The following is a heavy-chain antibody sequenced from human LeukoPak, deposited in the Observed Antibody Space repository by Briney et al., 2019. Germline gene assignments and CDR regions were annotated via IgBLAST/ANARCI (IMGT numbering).Heavy chain of an antibody. V-gene: IGHV4-4*02. J-gene: IGHJ4*02. Sequence: SETLSLTCGVSGGSISSTNWWTWVRQPPGEGLEWIGEVHLSGRTNYNPSLESRVTMSVDMSENHISLKPTSVTAADTAVYYCAREGGPYRPLDYSGQGTLVTVSS. CDR2: VHLSGRT. CDR3: AREGGPYRPLDY. CDR1: GGSISSTNW.